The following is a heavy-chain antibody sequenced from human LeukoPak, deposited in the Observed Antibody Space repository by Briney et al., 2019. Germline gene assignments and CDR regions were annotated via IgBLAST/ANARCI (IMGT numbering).Heavy chain of an antibody. D-gene: IGHD1-7*01. J-gene: IGHJ4*02. CDR1: GGTFTSYA. CDR2: IIPIFGTA. Sequence: ASVKVSCKASGGTFTSYAISWVRQAPGQGLEWMGGIIPIFGTANYAQKFQGRVTITADESTSTAYMELSSLRSEDTAVCYCARAPARYNWNYTPPDYWGQGTLVTVSS. V-gene: IGHV1-69*13. CDR3: ARAPARYNWNYTPPDY.